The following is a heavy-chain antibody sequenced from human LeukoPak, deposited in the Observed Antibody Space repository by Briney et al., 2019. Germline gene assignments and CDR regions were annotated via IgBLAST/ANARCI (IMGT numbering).Heavy chain of an antibody. D-gene: IGHD4-23*01. Sequence: GESLRLSCAASGCTFSHYGMHWVRQAPGKGLEWVAVIRHDGSNEYYADSVKGQFTISRDNSKNTLYLQMNSLRAEDTAVYYCARGRGGDYGGHSGHFDYWGQGTLVTVSS. J-gene: IGHJ4*02. CDR1: GCTFSHYG. CDR3: ARGRGGDYGGHSGHFDY. CDR2: IRHDGSNE. V-gene: IGHV3-33*01.